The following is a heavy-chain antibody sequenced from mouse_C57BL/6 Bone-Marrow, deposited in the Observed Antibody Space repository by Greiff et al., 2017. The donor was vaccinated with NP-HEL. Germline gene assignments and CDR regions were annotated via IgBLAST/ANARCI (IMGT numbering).Heavy chain of an antibody. V-gene: IGHV1-78*01. D-gene: IGHD1-1*01. J-gene: IGHJ3*01. CDR2: IYPRDGST. CDR1: GYTFTDHT. Sequence: QVQLQQSDAELVKPGASVKISCKVSGYTFTDHTIHWMKQRPEQGLEWIGYIYPRDGSTKYNEKFKGKATLTADKSSSTAYMQLNSLTSEDSAVYFCARVGLFTTVVDSWFAYWGQGTLVTVSA. CDR3: ARVGLFTTVVDSWFAY.